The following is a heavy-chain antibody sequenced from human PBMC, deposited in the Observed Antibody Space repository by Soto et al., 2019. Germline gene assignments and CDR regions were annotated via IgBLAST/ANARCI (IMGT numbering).Heavy chain of an antibody. CDR2: IIPSRGRA. V-gene: IGHV1-69*08. CDR3: ARDLAVDTAMVPFDY. D-gene: IGHD5-18*01. J-gene: IGHJ4*02. CDR1: GGTFSSYT. Sequence: PVKVSCKASGGTFSSYTISWVRQAPGQGLEWMGRIIPSRGRANYAQKFQGRVTMTTDKSTSTAYMELSSLRSEVTAVYYCARDLAVDTAMVPFDYCGQGTLVTVSS.